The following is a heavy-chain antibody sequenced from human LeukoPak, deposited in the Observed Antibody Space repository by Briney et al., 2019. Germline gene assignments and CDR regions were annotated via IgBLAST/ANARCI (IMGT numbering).Heavy chain of an antibody. V-gene: IGHV3-21*01. CDR3: ARVGYSGYDFDY. J-gene: IGHJ4*02. CDR1: GFTFSSYS. CDR2: ISSSSSYI. D-gene: IGHD5-12*01. Sequence: AGGSLRLPCAASGFTFSSYSMNWVRQAPGKGLEWVSSISSSSSYIYYADSVKGRFTISRDNAKNSLYLQMNSLRAEDTAVYYCARVGYSGYDFDYWGQGTLVTVSS.